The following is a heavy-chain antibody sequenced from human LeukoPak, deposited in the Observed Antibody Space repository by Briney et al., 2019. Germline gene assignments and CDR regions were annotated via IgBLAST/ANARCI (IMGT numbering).Heavy chain of an antibody. CDR2: ISGSSGRT. V-gene: IGHV3-23*01. Sequence: GGSLRLSCAASEFTFSSYAMSWVRRAPGKGLEWVSRISGSSGRTYCTDSVTGRFTISRDNSKNMVYLQMNSLRAEDTAIYYCARDDAADGGYLDHWGQGTLVTVSS. CDR1: EFTFSSYA. J-gene: IGHJ4*02. CDR3: ARDDAADGGYLDH. D-gene: IGHD3-10*01.